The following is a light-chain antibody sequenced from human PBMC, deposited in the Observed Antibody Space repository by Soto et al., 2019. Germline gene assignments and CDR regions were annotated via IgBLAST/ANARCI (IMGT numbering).Light chain of an antibody. CDR3: CSYTRSNSLVL. J-gene: IGLJ2*01. CDR2: DVS. CDR1: SSDVGGSDY. V-gene: IGLV2-14*01. Sequence: QLVLTQPASVSGSPGQSITISCIGTSSDVGGSDYVSWYQQHPGKAPKLVIYDVSNRPSGVSDRFSGSKSGNTASLTISGLQAEDEADYYCCSYTRSNSLVLFGGGTKLTVL.